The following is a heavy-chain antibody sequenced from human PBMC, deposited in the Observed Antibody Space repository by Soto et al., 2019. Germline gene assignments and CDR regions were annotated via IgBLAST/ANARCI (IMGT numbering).Heavy chain of an antibody. Sequence: EVQLVESGGGLVQPGGSLRLSCAASGFTFSDHYMDWVRQAPGKGLEWVGRTRDKTNSYTTEYAASVKGRFTILRDDSKSSLYLQMNSLKTEDTAVYYCARATVGTYYFDYWGQGTLVTVSS. CDR3: ARATVGTYYFDY. V-gene: IGHV3-72*01. D-gene: IGHD3-16*01. J-gene: IGHJ4*02. CDR1: GFTFSDHY. CDR2: TRDKTNSYTT.